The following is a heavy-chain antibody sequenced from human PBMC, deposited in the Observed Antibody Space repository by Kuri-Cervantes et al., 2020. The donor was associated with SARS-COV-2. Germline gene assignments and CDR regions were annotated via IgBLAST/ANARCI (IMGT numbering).Heavy chain of an antibody. J-gene: IGHJ3*02. Sequence: ASFKVFCNASGDTFSDYYIHWVLQAPGQGLEWMGWINPKTGGAKYSQKFHGRVTMTRDTSISTAYMELSRLSSYDTAVYYCASPFNWGSTHAFGIWGQGTMVTVSS. CDR2: INPKTGGA. V-gene: IGHV1-2*02. CDR3: ASPFNWGSTHAFGI. CDR1: GDTFSDYY. D-gene: IGHD7-27*01.